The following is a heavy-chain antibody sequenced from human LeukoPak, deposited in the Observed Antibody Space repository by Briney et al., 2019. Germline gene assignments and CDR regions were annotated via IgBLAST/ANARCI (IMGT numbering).Heavy chain of an antibody. CDR1: GFTFSSYS. J-gene: IGHJ6*02. Sequence: PGGSLRLSCAASGFTFSSYSMNWVRQAPGKGLEWVSSISSGSSYIYYADSVKGRFTISRDNAKNSLYLQMNSLRAEDTAVYYCARYCSSTSCYSLGNYYYYGMDVWGQGTTVTVSS. D-gene: IGHD2-2*01. V-gene: IGHV3-21*01. CDR3: ARYCSSTSCYSLGNYYYYGMDV. CDR2: ISSGSSYI.